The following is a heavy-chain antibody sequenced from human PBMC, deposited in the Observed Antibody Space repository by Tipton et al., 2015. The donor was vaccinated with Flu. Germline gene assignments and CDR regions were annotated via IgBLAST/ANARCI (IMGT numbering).Heavy chain of an antibody. CDR2: IYPGDSDT. CDR3: VGQPYLGDYGGYFDY. D-gene: IGHD4-17*01. V-gene: IGHV5-51*01. CDR1: GYSFTSYW. J-gene: IGHJ4*02. Sequence: SLRLSCKGSGYSFTSYWIGWVRQMPGKGLEWMGIIYPGDSDTRYSPSFQGQVTISADKSISTAYLQWSSLKAPDTAMYYCVGQPYLGDYGGYFDYWGQGTLVTVSS.